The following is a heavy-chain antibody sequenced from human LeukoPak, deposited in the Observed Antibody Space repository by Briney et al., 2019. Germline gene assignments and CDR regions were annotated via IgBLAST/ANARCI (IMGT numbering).Heavy chain of an antibody. V-gene: IGHV4-59*12. CDR1: GGSINSYY. J-gene: IGHJ5*02. CDR3: ARGGNCSGGSCYSDRGWFDP. CDR2: IYNSGNT. Sequence: SETLSLTCTVSGGSINSYYWTWIRQPPGKGLEWIGNIYNSGNTNYNPSLKSRVTISVDTSKNQFSLKLNSVTAADTAVYYCARGGNCSGGSCYSDRGWFDPWGQGTLVTVSS. D-gene: IGHD2-15*01.